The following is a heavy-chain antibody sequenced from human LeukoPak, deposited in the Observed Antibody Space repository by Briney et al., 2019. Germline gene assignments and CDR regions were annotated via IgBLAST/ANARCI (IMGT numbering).Heavy chain of an antibody. CDR1: GYTFTSYD. CDR3: AGGRSWFGDSYYYYYYMDV. D-gene: IGHD3-10*01. V-gene: IGHV1-8*02. Sequence: ASVKVSCKASGYTFTSYDINWVRQATGQGLEWMGWMNPNSGNTGYAQKFQGRVTMTRNTSISTAYMELSSLRSEDTAVYYCAGGRSWFGDSYYYYYYMDVWGKGTTDTISS. CDR2: MNPNSGNT. J-gene: IGHJ6*03.